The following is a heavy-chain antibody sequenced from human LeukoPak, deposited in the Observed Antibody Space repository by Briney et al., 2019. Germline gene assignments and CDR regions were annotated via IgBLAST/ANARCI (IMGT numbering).Heavy chain of an antibody. CDR1: GGSFSGYY. V-gene: IGHV4-34*01. D-gene: IGHD6-19*01. CDR2: INHSGST. J-gene: IGHJ6*03. CDR3: ARGRIAVYYYYYYMDV. Sequence: KPSETLSLTCAVYGGSFSGYYWSWIRQPPGKGLEWIGEINHSGSTNYNPSLKSRVTISVDTSKNQFSLKLSSVTAADTAVYYCARGRIAVYYYYYYMDVRGKGTTVTVSS.